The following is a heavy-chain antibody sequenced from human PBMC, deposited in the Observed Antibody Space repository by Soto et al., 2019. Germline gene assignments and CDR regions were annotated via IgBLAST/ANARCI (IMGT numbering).Heavy chain of an antibody. CDR2: IKQDGSGK. CDR1: EFTFSNYW. Sequence: PGGSLRLSCVASEFTFSNYWMSWVRQAPGKGLEWVANIKQDGSGKYYVDSVKGRFTISRDNAENSLYLQMNSLRAEDTALYYCARVYPGTGWPFHYYGMDVWGQGTTVTVSS. D-gene: IGHD6-25*01. CDR3: ARVYPGTGWPFHYYGMDV. V-gene: IGHV3-7*01. J-gene: IGHJ6*02.